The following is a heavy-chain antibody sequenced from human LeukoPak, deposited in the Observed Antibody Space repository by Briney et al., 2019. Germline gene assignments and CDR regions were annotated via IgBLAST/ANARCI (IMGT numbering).Heavy chain of an antibody. CDR1: GFTLSDYT. CDR2: IRSKANNYAT. V-gene: IGHV3-73*01. J-gene: IGHJ1*01. Sequence: GGXLRLSCAAPGFTLSDYTMHWVRQASGKGLEWVARIRSKANNYATEYGPSGKGRLTIYREEEKNRADMKMNSLKTEDTAIYYCSAGPSGWTEFFQHWGQGTLVTVSS. CDR3: SAGPSGWTEFFQH. D-gene: IGHD6-19*01.